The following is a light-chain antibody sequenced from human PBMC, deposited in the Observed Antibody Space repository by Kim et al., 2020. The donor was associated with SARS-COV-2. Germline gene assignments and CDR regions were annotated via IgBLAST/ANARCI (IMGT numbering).Light chain of an antibody. Sequence: EVALTQSPGTLSLSPGERVTLSCRASQSVSGSFLAWYQQKPGQAPRLLIHGASNRATGTPDRVSGSGSGTDFTLTISRLEPEDFAVYYCQHYATSPPSYSFGQGTKLEI. CDR1: QSVSGSF. V-gene: IGKV3-20*01. CDR2: GAS. CDR3: QHYATSPPSYS. J-gene: IGKJ2*01.